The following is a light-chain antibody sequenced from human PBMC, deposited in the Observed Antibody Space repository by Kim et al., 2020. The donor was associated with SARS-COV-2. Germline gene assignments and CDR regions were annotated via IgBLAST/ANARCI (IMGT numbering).Light chain of an antibody. CDR2: QDS. V-gene: IGLV3-1*01. CDR3: QAWDSSTVV. Sequence: YELTQPPSVSVSPGQTASITCSGDELGDKYACWYQQKAGQSPVLVIYQDSKRPSGIPERFSGSKSGNTATLTISGTQAMDEADYYCQAWDSSTVVFGGGTQLTVL. CDR1: ELGDKY. J-gene: IGLJ2*01.